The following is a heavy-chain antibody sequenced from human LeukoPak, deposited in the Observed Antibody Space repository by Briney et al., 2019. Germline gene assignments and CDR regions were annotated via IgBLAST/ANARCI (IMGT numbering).Heavy chain of an antibody. Sequence: ASVKVSCKASGYTFTSFHIHWVRQAPGQGLEWMGITNPSGGSTSYAQKFQGRVTMTRDMSTTTVYMELSSLRSEDTAVYYCAGYYYDSSGYYYLHYFDYWGQGTLVTVSS. J-gene: IGHJ4*02. V-gene: IGHV1-46*01. CDR3: AGYYYDSSGYYYLHYFDY. CDR2: TNPSGGST. D-gene: IGHD3-22*01. CDR1: GYTFTSFH.